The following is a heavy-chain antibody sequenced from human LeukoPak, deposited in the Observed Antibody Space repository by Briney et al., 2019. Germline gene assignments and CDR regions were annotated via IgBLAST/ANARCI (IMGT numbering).Heavy chain of an antibody. J-gene: IGHJ4*02. D-gene: IGHD3-10*01. CDR2: INPHSGGT. V-gene: IGHV1-18*01. CDR3: ARGGRVRGTMVRGVPSYYFDY. Sequence: ASVKVSCKASGYTFTSYGISWVRQAPGQGLEWMGWINPHSGGTNYAQKFQGRVTMTRDMSTSTDYMELSSLRSDDTAVYYCARGGRVRGTMVRGVPSYYFDYWGQGTLVTVSS. CDR1: GYTFTSYG.